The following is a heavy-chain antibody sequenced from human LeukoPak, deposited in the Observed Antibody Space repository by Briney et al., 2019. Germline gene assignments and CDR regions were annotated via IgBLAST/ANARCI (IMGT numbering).Heavy chain of an antibody. V-gene: IGHV3-23*01. D-gene: IGHD4-17*01. Sequence: GGSLRLSCAASGFTFSGYAMSRVRQAPGKGLEWVSAISGSGGSTYYADSVKGRFTISRDNSKNTLYLQMNSLRAEDTAVYYCAKNSQTRSTGTQYYYYGMDVWGKGTTVTVSS. CDR3: AKNSQTRSTGTQYYYYGMDV. CDR1: GFTFSGYA. CDR2: ISGSGGST. J-gene: IGHJ6*04.